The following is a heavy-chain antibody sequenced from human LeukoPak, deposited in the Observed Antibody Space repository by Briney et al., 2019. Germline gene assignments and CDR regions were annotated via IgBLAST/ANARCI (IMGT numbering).Heavy chain of an antibody. V-gene: IGHV4-39*01. D-gene: IGHD6-19*01. Sequence: XETLSLTCAVSVGSISSSSYYWGWIRQPPGKGLEWSGSIYYSGGTYSNPSLKGRVTISVDTSKNQFSLKVRSVTAADTALYYCATHSSGYYPGSFEYWGQGTLVTVSS. CDR2: IYYSGGT. CDR3: ATHSSGYYPGSFEY. CDR1: VGSISSSSYY. J-gene: IGHJ4*02.